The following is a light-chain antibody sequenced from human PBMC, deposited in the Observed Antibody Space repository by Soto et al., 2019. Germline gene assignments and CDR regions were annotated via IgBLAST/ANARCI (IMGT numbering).Light chain of an antibody. CDR3: QQSYSAPPIT. CDR1: QSISTY. V-gene: IGKV1-39*01. J-gene: IGKJ5*01. CDR2: GAS. Sequence: DIQMTQSPSSLSASIGDRVTITCRASQSISTYLNWYQHKPGKAPKLLVYGASTLQSGVPSRFSGSGSGTDFTLTISSLQPEDFATYYCQQSYSAPPITVGQGTRLEIK.